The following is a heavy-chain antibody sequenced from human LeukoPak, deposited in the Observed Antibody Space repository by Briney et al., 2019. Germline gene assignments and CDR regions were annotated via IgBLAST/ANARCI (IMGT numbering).Heavy chain of an antibody. CDR3: ARGALTIAARPGAFDY. CDR2: INHSGST. Sequence: PETLSLTCAVYGGPFSGYYWSWIRQPPGKGVEWIGAINHSGSTNYNPSLKSRVTISVDTSKNQFSLKLSSVTAADTAVYYCARGALTIAARPGAFDYWGQGTLVTVSS. D-gene: IGHD6-6*01. J-gene: IGHJ4*02. CDR1: GGPFSGYY. V-gene: IGHV4-34*01.